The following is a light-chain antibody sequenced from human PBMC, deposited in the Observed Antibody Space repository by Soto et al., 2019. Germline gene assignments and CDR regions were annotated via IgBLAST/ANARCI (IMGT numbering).Light chain of an antibody. J-gene: IGKJ1*01. CDR3: QNYDSAAWT. CDR2: AAS. V-gene: IGKV1-27*01. Sequence: DRKRTESGSCVDLCVRGSVTITCRASRDITDYLAWYQQKPGQVPKLLIYAASTLQSGVPSRFTASGSGTDFTLTLPALRPEDFATYYCQNYDSAAWTFGQGTKVDIK. CDR1: RDITDY.